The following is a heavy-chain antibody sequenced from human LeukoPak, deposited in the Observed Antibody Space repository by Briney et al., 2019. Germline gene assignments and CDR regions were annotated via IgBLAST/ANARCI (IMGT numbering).Heavy chain of an antibody. V-gene: IGHV1-2*02. Sequence: GASVKVSCKASGYTFTDLYMHWVRQPPGQGFEWVGWITPNDGDTNYAQKFQGRVTMTRDTSISTAHMEVTRLRSDDTAVYYCARANFLYCSSSTCLFDYWGQGTLVTVSS. CDR1: GYTFTDLY. J-gene: IGHJ4*02. CDR3: ARANFLYCSSSTCLFDY. CDR2: ITPNDGDT. D-gene: IGHD2-2*01.